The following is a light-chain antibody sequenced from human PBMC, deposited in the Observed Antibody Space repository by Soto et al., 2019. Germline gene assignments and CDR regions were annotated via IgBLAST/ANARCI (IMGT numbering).Light chain of an antibody. V-gene: IGKV4-1*01. J-gene: IGKJ5*01. Sequence: DIVMTQSPDSLAVSLGETATINCKSSQTVLYSSDNNNYLAWYQQKPGQAPKLLIYWASYRESGVPDRFSGGGSGTDCTLTISSLQADDVAVYYCQQYLTTPITVGQGTRLETK. CDR3: QQYLTTPIT. CDR2: WAS. CDR1: QTVLYSSDNNNY.